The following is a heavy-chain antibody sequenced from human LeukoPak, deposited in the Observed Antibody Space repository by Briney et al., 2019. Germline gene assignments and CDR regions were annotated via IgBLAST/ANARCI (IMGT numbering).Heavy chain of an antibody. J-gene: IGHJ4*02. CDR1: GGSISSYY. Sequence: SETLSLTCTVSGGSISSYYWSWIRQPPGKGLEWIGYIYYSGSTNYNPSLKSRVTISVDTSKNQFSLKLSSVTAADTAVYYCARGGRRITMIVVAKNYFDYWGQGTLVTVSS. V-gene: IGHV4-59*12. CDR3: ARGGRRITMIVVAKNYFDY. D-gene: IGHD3-22*01. CDR2: IYYSGST.